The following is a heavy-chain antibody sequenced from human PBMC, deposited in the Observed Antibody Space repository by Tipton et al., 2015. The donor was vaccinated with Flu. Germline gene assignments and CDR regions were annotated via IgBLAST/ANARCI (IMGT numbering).Heavy chain of an antibody. D-gene: IGHD1-26*01. CDR2: ISHSGTT. J-gene: IGHJ4*02. V-gene: IGHV4-38-2*02. Sequence: LRLSCTVSGDSISSGYYWGWIRQPPGKGLEWIGSISHSGTTNYNPSLQSRVSISIDTSKNQFSLKVTSMTAADTAVYFCARDRWEYASGFDSWGQGALVIVSS. CDR3: ARDRWEYASGFDS. CDR1: GDSISSGYY.